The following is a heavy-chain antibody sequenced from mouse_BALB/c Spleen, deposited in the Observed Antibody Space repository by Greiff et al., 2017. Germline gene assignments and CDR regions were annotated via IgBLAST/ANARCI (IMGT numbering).Heavy chain of an antibody. CDR1: GFTFSSFG. J-gene: IGHJ3*01. CDR3: ARSTMITTGGWFAY. V-gene: IGHV5-17*02. Sequence: EVKLQESGGGLVQPGGSRKLSCAASGFTFSSFGMHWVRQAPEKGLEWVAYISSGSSTIYYADTVKGRFTISRDNPKNTLFLQMTSLRSEDTAMYYCARSTMITTGGWFAYWGQGTLVTVSA. D-gene: IGHD2-4*01. CDR2: ISSGSSTI.